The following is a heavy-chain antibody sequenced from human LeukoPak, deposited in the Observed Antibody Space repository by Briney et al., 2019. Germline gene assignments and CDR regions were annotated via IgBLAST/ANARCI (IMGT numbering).Heavy chain of an antibody. CDR2: IYYNGTT. CDR3: AGMSAYCSDGRCNGMDV. D-gene: IGHD2-15*01. Sequence: SETLSLTCSVSGGSINSYYWSWIRQPPGKGLEWIGYIYYNGTTNYNPALKSRVTISVDTSKNQFSLKLSSVTAADTAVYYCAGMSAYCSDGRCNGMDVWGQGATVTVSS. J-gene: IGHJ6*02. V-gene: IGHV4-59*01. CDR1: GGSINSYY.